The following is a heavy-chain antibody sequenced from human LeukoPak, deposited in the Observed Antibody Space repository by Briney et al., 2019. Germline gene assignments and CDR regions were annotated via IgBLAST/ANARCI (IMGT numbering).Heavy chain of an antibody. CDR2: IYYSGST. Sequence: PSETLSLTCTVSGGSISSYYWSWIRQPPGKGLEWIGYIYYSGSTNYNPSLKSRVTISVDTSKNQFSLKLSSVTAADTAVYYCARMVRGVNPVYYFDYWGQGTLVTVSS. V-gene: IGHV4-59*01. D-gene: IGHD3-10*01. CDR3: ARMVRGVNPVYYFDY. CDR1: GGSISSYY. J-gene: IGHJ4*02.